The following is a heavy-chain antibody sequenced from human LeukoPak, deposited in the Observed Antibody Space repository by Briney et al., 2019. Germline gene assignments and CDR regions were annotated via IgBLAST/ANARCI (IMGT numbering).Heavy chain of an antibody. V-gene: IGHV3-74*01. CDR3: ARGERGGFDL. CDR1: GFTFSNYW. CDR2: FNSDGITT. J-gene: IGHJ3*01. D-gene: IGHD1-1*01. Sequence: GGSLRLSCAASGFTFSNYWMHWVRQAPGKGLVWVSRFNSDGITTSYADSVKGRFTISRDNAKNTLYLQMSSLRAEDTAVYYCARGERGGFDLWGRGTVVTVSS.